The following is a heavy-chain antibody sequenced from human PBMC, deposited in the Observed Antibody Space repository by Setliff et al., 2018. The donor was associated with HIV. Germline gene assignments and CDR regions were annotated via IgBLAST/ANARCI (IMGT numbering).Heavy chain of an antibody. CDR1: GGSFNGYS. J-gene: IGHJ4*02. CDR2: INHSGST. CDR3: ATHVLQFLEWLSHFDY. V-gene: IGHV4-34*01. Sequence: PSETLSLTCAVYGGSFNGYSWTWIRQPPGKGLEWIGGINHSGSTNYNPSLKSRVTTSVDTSKNQFSLRLSSVTAADTAVYYCATHVLQFLEWLSHFDYWGQGTLVTVSS. D-gene: IGHD3-3*01.